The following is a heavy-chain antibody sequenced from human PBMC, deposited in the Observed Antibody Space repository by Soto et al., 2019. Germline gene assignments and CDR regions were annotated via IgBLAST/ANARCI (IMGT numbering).Heavy chain of an antibody. CDR1: GGSISPINW. J-gene: IGHJ5*02. Sequence: PSETLSFTCGVSGGSISPINWWSWVRQTPGKGLEWIGEIYHTGTTDYNPSLKSRATISIDKSKNQFFLNLTSVTAADTALYYCARSPNIHSQTWFDPWGQGTWVTVSS. D-gene: IGHD2-15*01. CDR3: ARSPNIHSQTWFDP. V-gene: IGHV4-4*02. CDR2: IYHTGTT.